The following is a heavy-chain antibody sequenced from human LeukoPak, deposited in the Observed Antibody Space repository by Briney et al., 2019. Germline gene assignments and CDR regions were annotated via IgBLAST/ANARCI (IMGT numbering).Heavy chain of an antibody. CDR1: GYTFTAYY. CDR2: INPNTGDT. Sequence: GASVKVSCKASGYTFTAYYMHWVRQAPGQGLEGMGWINPNTGDTNYAEKFQGRVTMTRDTTISTAYMELSRLTSDDTAVYYCASYPRYSSSPPFDYWGQGTLVTVSS. V-gene: IGHV1-2*02. CDR3: ASYPRYSSSPPFDY. J-gene: IGHJ4*02. D-gene: IGHD5-18*01.